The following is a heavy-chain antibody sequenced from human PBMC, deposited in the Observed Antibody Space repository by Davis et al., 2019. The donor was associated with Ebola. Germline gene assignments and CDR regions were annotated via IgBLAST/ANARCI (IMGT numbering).Heavy chain of an antibody. V-gene: IGHV4-34*01. CDR1: GGSFSGYY. J-gene: IGHJ6*02. CDR3: ARLGGIVVVPAAMPYYYYGMDV. Sequence: SETLSLTCTIYGGSFSGYYWSWIRQPPGMGLEWIGEINHSGSTNYNPSLKSRVTISVDTSKNQFSLKLSSVTAADTAVYYCARLGGIVVVPAAMPYYYYGMDVWGQGTTVTVSS. CDR2: INHSGST. D-gene: IGHD2-2*01.